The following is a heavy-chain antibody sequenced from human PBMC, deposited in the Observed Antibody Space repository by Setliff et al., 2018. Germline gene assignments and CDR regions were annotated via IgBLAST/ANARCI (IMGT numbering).Heavy chain of an antibody. D-gene: IGHD3-3*01. Sequence: GSGPTLVNPTQTLTLTCTFSGFSLSTSGVGVGWIRQPPGKALAWLALIYWNDDKRYSPSLKSRLTITKDTSKNQVVLTMTNMDPVDTATYYCARCITIFGVVIPNAFDYWGQGTLVTVSS. CDR2: IYWNDDK. V-gene: IGHV2-5*01. CDR1: GFSLSTSGVG. J-gene: IGHJ4*02. CDR3: ARCITIFGVVIPNAFDY.